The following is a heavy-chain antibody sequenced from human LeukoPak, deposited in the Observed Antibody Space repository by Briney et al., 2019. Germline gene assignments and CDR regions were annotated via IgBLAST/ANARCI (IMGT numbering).Heavy chain of an antibody. J-gene: IGHJ5*02. CDR1: GFMLSSYA. CDR2: IGGSSDTT. CDR3: AKLFGGGIVPAAVHA. D-gene: IGHD2-2*01. V-gene: IGHV3-23*01. Sequence: GGSLRLSCAASGFMLSSYAMGWVRQAPGKGLEWVSVIGGSSDTTYYATSVKGRFTISRDNSKNTVYLQMNSLRADDTAVYYCAKLFGGGIVPAAVHAWGQGSLVTVSS.